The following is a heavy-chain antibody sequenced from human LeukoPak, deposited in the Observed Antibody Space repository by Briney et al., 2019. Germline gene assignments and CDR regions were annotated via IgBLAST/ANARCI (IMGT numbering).Heavy chain of an antibody. CDR3: ARGTGIAAAGLAFPLFDY. V-gene: IGHV1-69*05. CDR1: GGTFSSYA. D-gene: IGHD6-13*01. J-gene: IGHJ4*02. CDR2: IIPIFGTA. Sequence: GASVKVSCKASGGTFSSYAISWVRQAPGQGLEWMGGIIPIFGTANYAQKFQGRVTITTDESTSTAYMELSSLRSEDTAVYYCARGTGIAAAGLAFPLFDYWGQGTLVTVSS.